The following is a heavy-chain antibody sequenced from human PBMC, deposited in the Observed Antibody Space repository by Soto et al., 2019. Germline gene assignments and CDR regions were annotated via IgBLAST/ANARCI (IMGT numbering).Heavy chain of an antibody. D-gene: IGHD5-12*01. J-gene: IGHJ4*02. CDR2: ISWESGSI. Sequence: GGSLRLSCAASGFNFDDYAMHWVRQIPGKGLEWVSGISWESGSIGYADSVKGRFSISRDNAKNSLYLQMNSLRAEDTAFYYSVKVHDEDFGSDLDYFNSWGKGPLVTVS. CDR3: VKVHDEDFGSDLDYFNS. CDR1: GFNFDDYA. V-gene: IGHV3-9*01.